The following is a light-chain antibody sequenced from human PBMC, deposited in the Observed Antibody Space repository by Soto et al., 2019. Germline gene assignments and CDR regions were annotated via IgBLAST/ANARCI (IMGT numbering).Light chain of an antibody. CDR1: SSNIGRDY. CDR3: AVWDDSLSGWV. J-gene: IGLJ3*02. V-gene: IGLV1-47*02. Sequence: QSVLTQPPSASGTPGQRVTISCSGSSSNIGRDYVYWFQQLPGTAPKLLIYTNNQRPSGVPDRFSGSKSGTSASLAISGLRSKDEAEYYCAVWDDSLSGWVFGGGTKLTVL. CDR2: TNN.